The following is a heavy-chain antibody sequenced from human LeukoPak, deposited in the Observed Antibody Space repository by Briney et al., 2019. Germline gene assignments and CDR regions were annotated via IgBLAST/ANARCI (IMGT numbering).Heavy chain of an antibody. CDR3: ARHSDCSSTSCYSLYYYGMDV. J-gene: IGHJ6*02. CDR2: IYYSGST. D-gene: IGHD2-2*01. V-gene: IGHV4-59*08. CDR1: GGSISSYY. Sequence: NPSETLSLTCTVSGGSISSYYWSWIRQPPGKGLEWIGYIYYSGSTNYNPSLKSRVTISVDTSKNQFSLKLSSVTAADTAVYYCARHSDCSSTSCYSLYYYGMDVWGQGTTVTVSS.